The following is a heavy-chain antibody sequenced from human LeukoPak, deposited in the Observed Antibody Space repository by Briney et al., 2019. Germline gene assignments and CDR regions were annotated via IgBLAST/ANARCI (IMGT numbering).Heavy chain of an antibody. D-gene: IGHD1-7*01. V-gene: IGHV4-59*01. J-gene: IGHJ4*02. CDR1: GRSMSSYY. CDR2: IYYGGST. CDR3: ATWNYATGGFDY. Sequence: PSETLSLTCTVSGRSMSSYYWSWIRQPPGKGLEWIGYIYYGGSTNYSPSLKSRVTISVDTSKNHFSLKLSSVTAADTAVYYCATWNYATGGFDYWGQGTLVTVSS.